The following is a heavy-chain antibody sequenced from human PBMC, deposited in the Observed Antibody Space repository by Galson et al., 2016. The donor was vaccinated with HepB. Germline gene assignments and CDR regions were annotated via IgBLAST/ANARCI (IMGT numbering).Heavy chain of an antibody. D-gene: IGHD5-24*01. CDR1: GFTFTTYS. Sequence: SLRLSCAVSGFTFTTYSMSWVRQVPGKGLGWVSSISSRSCYIYYADSVKGRFTISRDNARNSLYLEINSLRAEDTALYYCARLGAGAMPTNFERDYYYGTDFWGQGTTVTVSS. V-gene: IGHV3-21*06. J-gene: IGHJ6*02. CDR3: ARLGAGAMPTNFERDYYYGTDF. CDR2: ISSRSCYI.